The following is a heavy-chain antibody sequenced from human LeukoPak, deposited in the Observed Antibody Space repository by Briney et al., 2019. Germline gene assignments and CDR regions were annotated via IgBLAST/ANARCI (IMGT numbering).Heavy chain of an antibody. CDR3: AREVVGRFYDRGGPGAFDY. J-gene: IGHJ4*02. D-gene: IGHD5/OR15-5a*01. V-gene: IGHV3-74*01. Sequence: GGSLRLSCAASGFTFSSYLIQWVRQAPGRGLVWVSRINSVGSTTSYADSVKGRITISRDNAENTLSLQINSLRGEDTAVYYCAREVVGRFYDRGGPGAFDYWGQGTLVTVSS. CDR2: INSVGSTT. CDR1: GFTFSSYL.